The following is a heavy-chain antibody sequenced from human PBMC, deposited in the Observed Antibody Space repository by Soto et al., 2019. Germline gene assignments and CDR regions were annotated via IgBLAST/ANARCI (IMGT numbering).Heavy chain of an antibody. CDR3: ARTDTAMVSRGYYYYGMDV. D-gene: IGHD5-18*01. CDR2: IYPGDSDT. CDR1: GYSFTSYW. Sequence: GESLKISCKGSGYSFTSYWIGWVRQMPGKGLECMGIIYPGDSDTRYSPSSQGQVTISADKSISTTYLQWSSLKASDTAMYYCARTDTAMVSRGYYYYGMDVWGQGTTVTVSS. V-gene: IGHV5-51*01. J-gene: IGHJ6*02.